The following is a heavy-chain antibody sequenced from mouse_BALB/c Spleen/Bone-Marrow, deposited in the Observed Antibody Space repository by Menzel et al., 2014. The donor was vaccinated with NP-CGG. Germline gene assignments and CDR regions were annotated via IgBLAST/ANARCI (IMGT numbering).Heavy chain of an antibody. Sequence: EVMLVESGAELVKPGASVKLSCTASGFNIKDTYMHWVKQRPEQGLEWIGRIDPANGNTKNDPKFQGKATITADTSSNTAYLQLSSLTSEDTAVYYCARWEYYAMDYWGQGTSVTVSS. CDR2: IDPANGNT. CDR1: GFNIKDTY. D-gene: IGHD4-1*01. V-gene: IGHV14-3*02. J-gene: IGHJ4*01. CDR3: ARWEYYAMDY.